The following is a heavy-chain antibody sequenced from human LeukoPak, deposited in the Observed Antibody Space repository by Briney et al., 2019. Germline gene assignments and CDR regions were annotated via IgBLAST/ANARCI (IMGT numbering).Heavy chain of an antibody. CDR1: GFTFSSYS. J-gene: IGHJ4*02. D-gene: IGHD6-13*01. CDR3: AKSRASSGVAPAGYDY. Sequence: GGSLRLSCAASGFTFSSYSMTWVRQAPGQGLEWVSSISGSGGSTYHADSVKGRFTISRDISKNTLYVQMNSLRAEDTAASYCAKSRASSGVAPAGYDYWGQGTLVTVSS. V-gene: IGHV3-23*01. CDR2: ISGSGGST.